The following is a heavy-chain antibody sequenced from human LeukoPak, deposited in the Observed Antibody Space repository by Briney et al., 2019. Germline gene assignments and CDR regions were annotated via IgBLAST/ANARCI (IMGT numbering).Heavy chain of an antibody. CDR2: IYTSGST. CDR1: GGSISSYY. CDR3: ARHPRGYYYDSSGYYFAFDI. J-gene: IGHJ3*02. D-gene: IGHD3-22*01. Sequence: PSXTLTLTCTVSGGSISSYYWSWIRQPPGKGLEWIGYIYTSGSTNYNPSLKSRVTISVDTSKNQFSLKLSSVTAADTAVYYCARHPRGYYYDSSGYYFAFDIWGQGTMVTVSS. V-gene: IGHV4-4*09.